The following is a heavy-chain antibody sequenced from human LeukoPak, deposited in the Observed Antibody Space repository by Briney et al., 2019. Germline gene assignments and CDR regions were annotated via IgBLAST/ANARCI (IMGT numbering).Heavy chain of an antibody. V-gene: IGHV3-23*01. J-gene: IGHJ4*02. CDR1: GFTFSSYA. Sequence: GGSLRLSCAASGFTFSSYAMSWVRQAPGKGLEGVSAISGSGGSTYYAHSVKGRFTISRDNSKNTLYLQMNSLSAEDTAVYYCAQVKGRGYNWNYYFDYWGQGTLVTVSS. D-gene: IGHD1-7*01. CDR2: ISGSGGST. CDR3: AQVKGRGYNWNYYFDY.